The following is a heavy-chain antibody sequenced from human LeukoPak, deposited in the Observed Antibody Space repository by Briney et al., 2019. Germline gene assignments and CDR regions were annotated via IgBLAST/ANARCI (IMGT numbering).Heavy chain of an antibody. Sequence: PGGSLRLSCAASGFTFSSYAMSWVRQAPGKGLEWVSAISGSGGSTYYADSVKGRLTISRDNSKNTLYLQMNSLRAEDTAVYYCAKDFYIAVAGTGVGAFDIWGQGTMVTVSS. J-gene: IGHJ3*02. D-gene: IGHD6-19*01. CDR3: AKDFYIAVAGTGVGAFDI. CDR1: GFTFSSYA. V-gene: IGHV3-23*01. CDR2: ISGSGGST.